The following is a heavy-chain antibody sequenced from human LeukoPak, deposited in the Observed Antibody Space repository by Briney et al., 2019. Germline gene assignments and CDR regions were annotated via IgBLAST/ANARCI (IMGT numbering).Heavy chain of an antibody. Sequence: ASVKVSCKASGYTFTGFFLHWVRQAPRQGFQYMGWINPDNGDTNYAQKFQARVTMTRDTSISTVYMELSRLTSDDTAVYYCARAAVAAGGPNWFDPWGQGTLVIVSS. CDR1: GYTFTGFF. D-gene: IGHD6-13*01. CDR3: ARAAVAAGGPNWFDP. J-gene: IGHJ5*02. CDR2: INPDNGDT. V-gene: IGHV1-2*02.